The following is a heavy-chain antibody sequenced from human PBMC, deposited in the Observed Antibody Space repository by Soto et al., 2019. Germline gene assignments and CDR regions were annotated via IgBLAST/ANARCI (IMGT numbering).Heavy chain of an antibody. CDR2: ISAYNGKT. V-gene: IGHV1-18*01. CDR1: GYTFTGYG. Sequence: QVQLVQSGAEVKKPGASVKVSCKASGYTFTGYGISWVRQAPGQGLEWMGWISAYNGKTSYSQKLQDRVTMTTDASTSTAFMEVENLRSDDTAVYYCARCSTDYGDDGFALKYWGQGTLVTVSS. J-gene: IGHJ1*01. CDR3: ARCSTDYGDDGFALKY. D-gene: IGHD4-17*01.